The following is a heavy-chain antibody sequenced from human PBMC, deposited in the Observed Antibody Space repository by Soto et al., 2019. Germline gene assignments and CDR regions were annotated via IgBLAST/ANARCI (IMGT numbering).Heavy chain of an antibody. CDR3: ARRGLRYCSSTSCYPFDY. V-gene: IGHV4-39*01. J-gene: IGHJ4*02. D-gene: IGHD2-2*01. Sequence: SKTLSLTCTVSGGSISSSSYYWGWIRQPPGKGLEWIGSIYYSGSTYYNPSLKSRVTISVDTSKNQFSLKLCSVTAADTAVYYCARRGLRYCSSTSCYPFDYWGQGTLVTVSS. CDR1: GGSISSSSYY. CDR2: IYYSGST.